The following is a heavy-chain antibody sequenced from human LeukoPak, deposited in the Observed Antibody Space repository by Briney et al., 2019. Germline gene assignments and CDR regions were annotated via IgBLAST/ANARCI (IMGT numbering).Heavy chain of an antibody. J-gene: IGHJ4*02. V-gene: IGHV4-38-2*02. CDR3: ARDSTTSWYGQDF. D-gene: IGHD1-26*01. CDR1: GYSISSGYY. Sequence: PSETLSLTCAVSGYSISSGYYWGWIRQPPGKGLEWIGSIYHSGSTNYNPSLKSRITISIDTSKNQFSLKLTSVTAADTALYYCARDSTTSWYGQDFWGQGTLVTVSS. CDR2: IYHSGST.